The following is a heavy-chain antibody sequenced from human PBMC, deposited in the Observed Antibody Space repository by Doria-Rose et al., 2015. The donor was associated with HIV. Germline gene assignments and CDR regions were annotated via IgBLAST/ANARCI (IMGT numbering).Heavy chain of an antibody. D-gene: IGHD6-13*01. CDR2: IFSDDER. CDR1: GVSLSSPGLG. Sequence: QVTLKESGPVLVKPTETLTLTCTVSGVSLSSPGLGVSWIRQPPGKALEWLANIFSDDERSYKTSLKSRHTISRGTSKSQVVLTMTDMDPVDTATYYCARIKSSRWYHKYYFDFWGQGTLVIVS. CDR3: ARIKSSRWYHKYYFDF. V-gene: IGHV2-26*01. J-gene: IGHJ4*02.